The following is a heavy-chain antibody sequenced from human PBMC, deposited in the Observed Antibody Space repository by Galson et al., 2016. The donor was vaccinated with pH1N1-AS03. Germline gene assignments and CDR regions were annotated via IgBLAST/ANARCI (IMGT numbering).Heavy chain of an antibody. CDR3: ARLRVDLNWVDP. Sequence: SETLSLTCTVSGGSINSHYWSWIRQPPGKGLEWIGCIHYSGSTNYNPSLKSRVTISLDTSKRQLSLKLSSVTAADTAVYYCARLRVDLNWVDPWSQGTLVTVSS. V-gene: IGHV4-59*11. CDR2: IHYSGST. CDR1: GGSINSHY. J-gene: IGHJ5*01.